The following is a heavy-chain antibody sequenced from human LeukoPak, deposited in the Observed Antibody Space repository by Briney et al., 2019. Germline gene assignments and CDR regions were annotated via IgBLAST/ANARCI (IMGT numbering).Heavy chain of an antibody. Sequence: PSETLSLTCAVYGGSFSGYYWSWIRQPPGKGLEWIGEINHSGSTNYNPSLKSRVTIPVDTSKNQFSLKLSSVTAADTAVYYCARKGGYSYGYSFDYWGQGTLVTVSS. D-gene: IGHD5-18*01. CDR1: GGSFSGYY. V-gene: IGHV4-34*01. J-gene: IGHJ4*02. CDR2: INHSGST. CDR3: ARKGGYSYGYSFDY.